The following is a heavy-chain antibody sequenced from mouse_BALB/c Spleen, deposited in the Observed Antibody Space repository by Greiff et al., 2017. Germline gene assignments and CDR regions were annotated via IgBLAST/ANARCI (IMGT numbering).Heavy chain of an antibody. Sequence: EAQLVESGGGLVKPGGSLKLSCAASGFTFSSYAMSWVRQTPEKRLEWVASISSGGSTYYPDSVKGRFTISRDNARNILYLQMSSLRSEDTAMYYCARKPYYAMDYWGQGTSVTVSS. V-gene: IGHV5-6-5*01. J-gene: IGHJ4*01. CDR3: ARKPYYAMDY. CDR1: GFTFSSYA. CDR2: ISSGGST.